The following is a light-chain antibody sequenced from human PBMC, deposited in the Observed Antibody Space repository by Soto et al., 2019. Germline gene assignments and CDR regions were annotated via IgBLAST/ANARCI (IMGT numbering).Light chain of an antibody. CDR2: AAS. J-gene: IGKJ1*01. V-gene: IGKV1-8*01. Sequence: AIRMTQSPSSLSASTGDRVTITCRASQGISSYLAWYQQKPGKAPKLLIYAASTLQSGVPSRFSGSGSGTDFTLTISCLQSEDFATYYCQQYYSYPWTVGQGTKV. CDR1: QGISSY. CDR3: QQYYSYPWT.